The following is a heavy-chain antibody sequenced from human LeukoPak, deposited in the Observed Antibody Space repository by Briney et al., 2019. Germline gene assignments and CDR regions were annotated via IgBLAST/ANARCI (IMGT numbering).Heavy chain of an antibody. Sequence: GGSLRLSCAVSGLTSSDYWMHWVRQAPGKGLVWVSRFKNDGSSATYADSVKGRFTISRDEAKNTLYLQMNSLRVEDTAVYYCARLTRVGYNSYVYWGQGTLVTVSS. V-gene: IGHV3-74*01. CDR1: GLTSSDYW. CDR2: FKNDGSSA. CDR3: ARLTRVGYNSYVY. D-gene: IGHD5-24*01. J-gene: IGHJ1*01.